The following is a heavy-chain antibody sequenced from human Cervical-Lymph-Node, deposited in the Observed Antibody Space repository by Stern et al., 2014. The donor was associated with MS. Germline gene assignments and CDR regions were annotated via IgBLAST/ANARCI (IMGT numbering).Heavy chain of an antibody. D-gene: IGHD1-1*01. CDR3: ARDENWNYYYYYGMDV. J-gene: IGHJ6*02. V-gene: IGHV1-69*06. CDR2: IIPIFGTA. Sequence: VQLVESGAEVKKPGSSVKVSCKASGGTFSSYAISWVRQAPGQGLEWMGGIIPIFGTANYAQKFQGRVTITADKSTSTAYMELSSLRSEDTAVYYCARDENWNYYYYYGMDVWGQGTTVTVSS. CDR1: GGTFSSYA.